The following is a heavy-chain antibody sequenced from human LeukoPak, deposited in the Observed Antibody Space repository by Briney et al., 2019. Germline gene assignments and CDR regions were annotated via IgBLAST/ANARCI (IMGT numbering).Heavy chain of an antibody. CDR3: ARRTIYSDAFDI. Sequence: GGSLKISCKGSGYRFSNYWIAWVRQMPGKGLEWMGVIYPVDSDTRFSPSFEGRVTISVDKSISNAYLQWSSLKASDTAMYYCARRTIYSDAFDIWGQGTMVTVSS. CDR2: IYPVDSDT. V-gene: IGHV5-51*01. D-gene: IGHD2-15*01. CDR1: GYRFSNYW. J-gene: IGHJ3*02.